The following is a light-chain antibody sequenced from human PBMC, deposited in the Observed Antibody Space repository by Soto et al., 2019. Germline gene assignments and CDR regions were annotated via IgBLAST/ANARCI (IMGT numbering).Light chain of an antibody. CDR2: GAS. J-gene: IGKJ4*01. V-gene: IGKV3-20*01. CDR1: QSVVSK. Sequence: EIVRTRSPPTLSVSPGERATRSCRASQSVVSKLAWYQQKPGQAPRLLIYGASSRATGIPDRFSGSGSGTDFTLTISRLEPEDFAVYYCQQYGSSPLTFGGGTKADIK. CDR3: QQYGSSPLT.